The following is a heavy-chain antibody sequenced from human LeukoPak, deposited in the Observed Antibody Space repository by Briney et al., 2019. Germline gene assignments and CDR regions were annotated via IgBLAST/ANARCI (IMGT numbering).Heavy chain of an antibody. V-gene: IGHV4-4*02. D-gene: IGHD4-17*01. CDR2: FYLSGST. Sequence: KPSETLSLTCAVSGGSISSSNWWTWVRQPPGKGLEWIGEFYLSGSTNYNPSLKSRVTISVDKSKNQFSLKLSSVTAADTAVYFCASTPTVTTYAFDIWGQGTMVTVSS. J-gene: IGHJ3*02. CDR1: GGSISSSNW. CDR3: ASTPTVTTYAFDI.